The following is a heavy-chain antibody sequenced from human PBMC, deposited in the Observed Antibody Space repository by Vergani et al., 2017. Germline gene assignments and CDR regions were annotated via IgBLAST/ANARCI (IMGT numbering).Heavy chain of an antibody. CDR2: ISGSGGRT. J-gene: IGHJ4*02. Sequence: EVQLLESGGDLVQPGGSLRLSCAASEFTFSNYAMSWVRQAPGKGLEWVSGISGSGGRTYYADSVKGRFTISRDNSKNTLYLQVNSLRAEDTAVYYCATAQVLYRVALGGQFDSWGQGTLVTVSS. CDR1: EFTFSNYA. V-gene: IGHV3-23*01. CDR3: ATAQVLYRVALGGQFDS. D-gene: IGHD3-16*02.